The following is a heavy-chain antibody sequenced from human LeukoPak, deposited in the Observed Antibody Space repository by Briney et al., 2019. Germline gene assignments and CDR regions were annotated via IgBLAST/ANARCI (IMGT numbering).Heavy chain of an antibody. CDR1: GFTFNNFA. Sequence: GGSLRLSCAASGFTFNNFAMSWVRQAPGKGLEWVSTIYASGGTAFYADSVKDRFTISRDNSRNTLYLQMNSLRADDTAVYYCAKVSGGGLYYDGMDVWGQGTTVTVSS. V-gene: IGHV3-23*01. D-gene: IGHD1-14*01. CDR2: IYASGGTA. J-gene: IGHJ6*02. CDR3: AKVSGGGLYYDGMDV.